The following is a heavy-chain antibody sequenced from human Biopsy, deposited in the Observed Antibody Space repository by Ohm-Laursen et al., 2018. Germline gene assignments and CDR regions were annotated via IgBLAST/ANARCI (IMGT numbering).Heavy chain of an antibody. Sequence: ASVKACKVSGYTLNELSMHWVRQVPGKGLEWMGGFAPENGKTVYAQNFQARVSLTEDTSTDTAYMELRSLRSEDTAVYYCAADINVWNVNYWGQGTQVTVSS. CDR3: AADINVWNVNY. CDR2: FAPENGKT. CDR1: GYTLNELS. J-gene: IGHJ4*02. V-gene: IGHV1-24*01. D-gene: IGHD1-1*01.